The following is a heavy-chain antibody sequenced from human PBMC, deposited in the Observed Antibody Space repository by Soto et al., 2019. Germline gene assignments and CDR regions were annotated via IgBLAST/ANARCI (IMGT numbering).Heavy chain of an antibody. CDR1: GFTFSSYG. D-gene: IGHD3-22*01. Sequence: QVQLVESGGGVVQPGRSLRLSCAASGFTFSSYGIHWVRQAPGKGLEWVAVISYDGSNRYYADSVKGRFTISRDNSKNTLDLQMNSLRAEDTVVYYCAKGGYYDSSGYLGWLDYWGQGTLVTVSS. CDR3: AKGGYYDSSGYLGWLDY. V-gene: IGHV3-30*18. J-gene: IGHJ4*02. CDR2: ISYDGSNR.